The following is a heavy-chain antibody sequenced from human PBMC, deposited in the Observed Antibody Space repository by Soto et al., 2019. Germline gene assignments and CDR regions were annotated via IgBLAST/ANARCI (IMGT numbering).Heavy chain of an antibody. Sequence: GGSLRLSCAASGFTFSDYYMSWIRQAPGKGLEWVSYISSSGSTIYYADSVKGRFTISRDNAKNSLYLQMNSLRAEDTAVYYCAIIPIAVAGTFDYRGQGTLVTVSS. D-gene: IGHD6-19*01. CDR1: GFTFSDYY. CDR3: AIIPIAVAGTFDY. CDR2: ISSSGSTI. V-gene: IGHV3-11*01. J-gene: IGHJ4*02.